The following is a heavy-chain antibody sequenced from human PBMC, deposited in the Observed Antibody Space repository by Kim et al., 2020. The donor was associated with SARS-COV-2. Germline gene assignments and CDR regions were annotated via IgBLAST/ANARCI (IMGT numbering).Heavy chain of an antibody. CDR1: GFTFSSYW. CDR2: IKQDGSEK. Sequence: GGSLRLSCAASGFTFSSYWMSWVRQAPGKGLEWVANIKQDGSEKYYVDSVKGRFTISRDNAKNSLYLQMNSLRAEDTAVYYCARAGSLPYYYDSSGSGEDYWGQGTLVTVSS. D-gene: IGHD3-22*01. J-gene: IGHJ4*02. V-gene: IGHV3-7*03. CDR3: ARAGSLPYYYDSSGSGEDY.